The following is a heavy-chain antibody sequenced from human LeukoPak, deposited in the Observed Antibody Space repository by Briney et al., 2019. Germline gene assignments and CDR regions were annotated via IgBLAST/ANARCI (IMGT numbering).Heavy chain of an antibody. CDR2: IGTAGDT. V-gene: IGHV3-13*01. Sequence: GESLKISCAASGFTFSSYDMHWVRQATGKGLEWVSAIGTAGDTYYPGSVKGRFTISRENAKNSLYLQMNSLRAGDTAVYYCARERTHYGMDVWGQGTTVTVSS. J-gene: IGHJ6*02. CDR1: GFTFSSYD. CDR3: ARERTHYGMDV. D-gene: IGHD2-2*01.